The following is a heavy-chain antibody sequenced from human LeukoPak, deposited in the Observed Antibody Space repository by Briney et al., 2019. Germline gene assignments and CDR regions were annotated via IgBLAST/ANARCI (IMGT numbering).Heavy chain of an antibody. CDR1: GFTFTTYW. CDR2: IRQDGGAT. J-gene: IGHJ4*02. CDR3: ATSLDTAGGPY. Sequence: GGSLRLSCAASGFTFTTYWMTWVRQAPGKGLEWLANIRQDGGATYYADSVKGRFTISRDNAKNSLYLQMHSLRADDTAVYYCATSLDTAGGPYWGQGTLVTVS. V-gene: IGHV3-7*01. D-gene: IGHD5-18*01.